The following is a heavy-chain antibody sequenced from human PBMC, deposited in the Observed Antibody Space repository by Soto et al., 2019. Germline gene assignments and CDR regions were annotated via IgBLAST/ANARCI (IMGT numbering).Heavy chain of an antibody. CDR2: ISTYNGNT. Sequence: QVHLVQSGGEVKKPGASVKVSCKASGYTLATYGLTWVRQAPGQGLEWMGWISTYNGNTKYAQKLQGRVTMTADTSTSTAYMELRSMRADDTDVYYCARVRDDVLPGLYDPAGYFDYWGQGTLVTVSS. CDR1: GYTLATYG. V-gene: IGHV1-18*01. CDR3: ARVRDDVLPGLYDPAGYFDY. J-gene: IGHJ4*02. D-gene: IGHD3-9*01.